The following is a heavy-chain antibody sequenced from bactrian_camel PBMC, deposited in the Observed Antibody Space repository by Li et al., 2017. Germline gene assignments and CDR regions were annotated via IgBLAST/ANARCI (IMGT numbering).Heavy chain of an antibody. D-gene: IGHD5*01. CDR1: GFTFSSYS. V-gene: IGHV3S55*01. Sequence: HVQLVESGGGSVQAGGSLRLSCGASGFTFSSYSMAWFRQTPGKEREGVAALEHGGATTYAPSVKGRFTISKDNAKKSLYLQMDSLKPEDAAIYYCAAGRPGDGCPIDFPYWGHGTQVTVS. CDR2: LEHGGAT. CDR3: AAGRPGDGCPIDFPY. J-gene: IGHJ6*01.